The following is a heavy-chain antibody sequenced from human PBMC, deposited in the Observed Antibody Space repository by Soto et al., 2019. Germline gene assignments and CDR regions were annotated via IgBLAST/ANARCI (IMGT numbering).Heavy chain of an antibody. D-gene: IGHD5-18*01. CDR2: ISYDGSNK. J-gene: IGHJ6*02. CDR3: AREVDTAMAKLWYYYGMDV. V-gene: IGHV3-30*03. CDR1: GFTFSSYG. Sequence: QVQLVESGGGVVQPGRSLRLSCAASGFTFSSYGMHWVRQAPGKGLVWVAVISYDGSNKYYADSVKGRFTISRDNSKNTLYLQMNSLRAEDTAVYYCAREVDTAMAKLWYYYGMDVWGQGTTVTVSS.